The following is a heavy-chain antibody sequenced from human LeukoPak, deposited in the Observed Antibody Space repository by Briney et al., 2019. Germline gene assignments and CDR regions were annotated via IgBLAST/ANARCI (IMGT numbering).Heavy chain of an antibody. Sequence: PGGSLRLSCAASGFTFSSYSMNWVRQAPGKGLEWVSSISSSSSYIYYADSVKGRFTISRDNSKNTLSLLMNSLRAEDTAVYYCAKDLRQQLPYDWGQGTLVTVSS. CDR3: AKDLRQQLPYD. J-gene: IGHJ4*02. D-gene: IGHD6-13*01. CDR1: GFTFSSYS. V-gene: IGHV3-21*04. CDR2: ISSSSSYI.